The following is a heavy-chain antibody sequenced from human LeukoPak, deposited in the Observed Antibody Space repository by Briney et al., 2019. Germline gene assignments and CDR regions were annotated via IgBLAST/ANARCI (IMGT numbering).Heavy chain of an antibody. J-gene: IGHJ1*01. V-gene: IGHV4-34*01. CDR3: ASGKIAAAVKH. CDR1: GGSFSGYY. D-gene: IGHD6-13*01. Sequence: PSETLSLTCAVYGGSFSGYYWSWIRQPPGKGLEWIGEINHSGRTNYNSSLKSRVTISIDTAKNQFSLKLSSVAAADTSVYFCASGKIAAAVKHWGQGTLVTVSS. CDR2: INHSGRT.